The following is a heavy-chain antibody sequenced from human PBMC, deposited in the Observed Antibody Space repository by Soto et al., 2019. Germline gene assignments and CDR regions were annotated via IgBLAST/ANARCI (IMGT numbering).Heavy chain of an antibody. Sequence: SETLSLTCAVSNYSISSGFYWGWIRQPPGKGLEWIGFIFHSGKTYYNPSLKSRVTISVDTSKNQFSLKLSSVSAADTAVYFCARQRSREGYNFFDYWGQGTLVTVSS. D-gene: IGHD5-12*01. CDR1: NYSISSGFY. V-gene: IGHV4-38-2*01. J-gene: IGHJ4*02. CDR3: ARQRSREGYNFFDY. CDR2: IFHSGKT.